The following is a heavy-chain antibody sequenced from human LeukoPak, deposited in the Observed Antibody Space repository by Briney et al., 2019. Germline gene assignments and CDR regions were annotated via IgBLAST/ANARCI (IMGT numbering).Heavy chain of an antibody. V-gene: IGHV4-34*01. D-gene: IGHD3-10*01. CDR3: ARGVVRGSWFDP. CDR2: INHSGST. CDR1: GGSFSGYY. J-gene: IGHJ5*02. Sequence: SETLSLTCAVYGGSFSGYYWSWIRQPPGKGLEWTGEINHSGSTNYNPSLKSRVTISVDTSKNQFSLKLSSVTAADTAVYYCARGVVRGSWFDPWGQGTLVTVSS.